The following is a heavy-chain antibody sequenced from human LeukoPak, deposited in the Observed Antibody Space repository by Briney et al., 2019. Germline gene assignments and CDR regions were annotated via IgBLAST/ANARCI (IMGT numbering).Heavy chain of an antibody. CDR2: INTDGSAT. CDR1: GFTFSTHW. V-gene: IGHV3-74*01. CDR3: ARDRGHAYFFDY. J-gene: IGHJ4*02. D-gene: IGHD2-2*01. Sequence: GGSLRLSCAASGFTFSTHWIHWVRQAPGKGLVWVSRINTDGSATTYADSVKGRFTISRDNAKNTAYLQMNSLRAEDTAVYYCARDRGHAYFFDYWGQGALVTVSS.